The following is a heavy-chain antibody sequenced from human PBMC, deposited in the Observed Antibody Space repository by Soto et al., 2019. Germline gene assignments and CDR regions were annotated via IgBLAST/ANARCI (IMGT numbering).Heavy chain of an antibody. J-gene: IGHJ4*02. CDR2: IIPTFGTA. V-gene: IGHV1-69*01. Sequence: QVQLVQSGAEVKKPGSSVKVSCKASGGTFSSYAISWVRQAPGQGLEWMGGIIPTFGTANYAQKFQGRVTISADDSTSAACMGLSSLRSEGTAVYYCASFLPTWYRYYSDYWGQGTMVTVST. CDR3: ASFLPTWYRYYSDY. CDR1: GGTFSSYA. D-gene: IGHD6-13*01.